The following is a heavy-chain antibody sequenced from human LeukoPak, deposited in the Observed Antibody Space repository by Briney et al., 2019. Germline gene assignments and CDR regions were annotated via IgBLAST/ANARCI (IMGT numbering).Heavy chain of an antibody. CDR3: ARTASYCGGDCYSDY. V-gene: IGHV1-2*02. Sequence: ASVKVSCKXSGYTFTGNYMHWVRQAPGQGLEWMGWINPNSGGTNYAQKFQGRVTMTRDTSISTAYMELSRLRSDDTAVYYCARTASYCGGDCYSDYWGQGTLVTVSS. CDR2: INPNSGGT. CDR1: GYTFTGNY. D-gene: IGHD2-21*01. J-gene: IGHJ4*02.